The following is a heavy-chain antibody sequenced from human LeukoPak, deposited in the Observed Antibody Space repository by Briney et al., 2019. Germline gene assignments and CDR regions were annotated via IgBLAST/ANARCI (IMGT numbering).Heavy chain of an antibody. CDR3: ARRGVEMAPVRPDNWFDP. J-gene: IGHJ5*02. Sequence: SETLFHTCAVSGGSISSSDWGWVRQPPGRGLEWIGYISYSGSTKYNPSLKSRVTLSVDTSKNQFSLKVNSVTAADTAVYYCARRGVEMAPVRPDNWFDPWGHGTLVTVSS. D-gene: IGHD5-24*01. CDR1: GGSISSSD. CDR2: ISYSGST. V-gene: IGHV4-59*08.